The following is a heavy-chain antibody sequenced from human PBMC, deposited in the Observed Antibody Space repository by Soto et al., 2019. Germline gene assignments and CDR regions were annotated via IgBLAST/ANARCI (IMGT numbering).Heavy chain of an antibody. V-gene: IGHV3-23*01. Sequence: GGSLRLSCTASGFTFSNYAMSWVRRAPGKGLQWVAAISGGAASTFYADSLRGRVTISRDNNRNTLYLQMNSVRADDTAVYYCARSQGPGVLYFFDSWGQGTLVTVSS. CDR2: ISGGAAST. CDR3: ARSQGPGVLYFFDS. CDR1: GFTFSNYA. J-gene: IGHJ4*02. D-gene: IGHD3-10*01.